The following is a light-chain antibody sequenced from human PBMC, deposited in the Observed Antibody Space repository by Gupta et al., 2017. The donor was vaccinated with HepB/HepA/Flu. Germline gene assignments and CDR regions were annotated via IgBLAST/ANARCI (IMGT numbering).Light chain of an antibody. CDR3: QQRSNWPPIT. CDR1: QSVITY. J-gene: IGKJ5*01. Sequence: EIVLTQSPATLSLSPGERATLSCRASQSVITYLAWYQQRPGQAPRLLIYDAFNRATGIPARFSGSGSGTDFTLTISSREPEDFAVYYCQQRSNWPPITFGQGTRLEIK. CDR2: DAF. V-gene: IGKV3-11*01.